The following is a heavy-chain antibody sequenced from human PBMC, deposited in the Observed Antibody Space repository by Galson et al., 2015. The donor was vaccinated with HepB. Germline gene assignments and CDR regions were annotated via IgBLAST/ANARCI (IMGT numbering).Heavy chain of an antibody. V-gene: IGHV3-23*01. CDR3: AKDNGGNWRGPFDY. J-gene: IGHJ4*02. CDR1: GFTFSSYS. CDR2: VSGGGGNT. D-gene: IGHD4-23*01. Sequence: SLRLSCAASGFTFSSYSMNWVRQAPGKGLEWVSAVSGGGGNTNYADSVKGRFTISRDNSKNTLYLQMNSPRAEDTAVYYCAKDNGGNWRGPFDYWGQGTLVTVSS.